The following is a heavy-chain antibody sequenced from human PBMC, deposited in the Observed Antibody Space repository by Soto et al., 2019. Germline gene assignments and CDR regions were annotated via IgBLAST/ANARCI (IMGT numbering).Heavy chain of an antibody. Sequence: PSETLSLTCTVSGGSISSGGYYWSWFRQHPGKALEWIGYIYFSGSTYYNPSLKSRVTISVDTSKNQFSLSLSSVTAADTAVYYCARFIDADSYFQQWGQGSLVTVS. CDR2: IYFSGST. CDR3: ARFIDADSYFQQ. D-gene: IGHD3-16*02. J-gene: IGHJ1*01. V-gene: IGHV4-31*03. CDR1: GGSISSGGYY.